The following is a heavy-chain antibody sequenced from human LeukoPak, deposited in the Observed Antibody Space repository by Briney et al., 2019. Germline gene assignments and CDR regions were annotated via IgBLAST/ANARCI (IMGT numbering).Heavy chain of an antibody. J-gene: IGHJ6*02. V-gene: IGHV4-34*01. D-gene: IGHD6-13*01. Sequence: ASETLSLTCAVYGGSFSGYYWSWIRQPPGKGLEWIGEINHSGSTNYNPSLKSRVTISVDTTKNQFSLKLSSVTAADTAVYYCARGVPATAAGSPIRYYYYGRRLGPRDHGYRLL. CDR3: ARGVPATAAGSPIRYYYYGRR. CDR1: GGSFSGYY. CDR2: INHSGST.